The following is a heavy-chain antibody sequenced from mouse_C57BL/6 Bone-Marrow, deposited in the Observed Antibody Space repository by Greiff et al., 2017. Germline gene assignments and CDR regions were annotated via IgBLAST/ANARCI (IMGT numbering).Heavy chain of an antibody. J-gene: IGHJ2*01. Sequence: EVQLVESGPGLVKPSQSLSLTCSVTGYSITSGYYWNWIRQFPGNKLEWMGYISYDGSNNYNPSLKNRISITRDTSKNQFFLKLNSVTTEDTATYYCAREGGGLDYWGQGTTLTVSS. V-gene: IGHV3-6*01. CDR2: ISYDGSN. CDR1: GYSITSGYY. CDR3: AREGGGLDY.